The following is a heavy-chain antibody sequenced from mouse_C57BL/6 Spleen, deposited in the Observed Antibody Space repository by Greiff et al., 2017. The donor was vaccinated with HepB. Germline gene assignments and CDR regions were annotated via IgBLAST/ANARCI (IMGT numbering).Heavy chain of an antibody. CDR3: AREGEEDYAMDY. CDR1: GYAFSSSS. Sequence: VQLQQSGPELVKPGASVKISCKASGYAFSSSSMNWVKQRPGKGLEWIGRIYPGDGDTNYNGKFKGKATLTADKSSSTAYMQLSSLTSEDSAVYFCAREGEEDYAMDYWGQGTSVTVSS. CDR2: IYPGDGDT. V-gene: IGHV1-82*01. J-gene: IGHJ4*01.